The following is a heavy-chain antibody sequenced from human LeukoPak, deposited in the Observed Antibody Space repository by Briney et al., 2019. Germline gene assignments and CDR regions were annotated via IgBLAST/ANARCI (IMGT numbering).Heavy chain of an antibody. V-gene: IGHV1-69*05. CDR2: IIPIFGAA. CDR1: GGTFTSYA. CDR3: PRAWYYCSGGYFDD. J-gene: IGHJ4*02. Sequence: SVKVSCKASGGTFTSYAISWVRQAPGQGLEWMGGIIPIFGAANYAQKFQGRVTITTDESTSTAYMELSRLRFEDPAGYYCPRAWYYCSGGYFDDWGQGTLVTVSS. D-gene: IGHD3-10*01.